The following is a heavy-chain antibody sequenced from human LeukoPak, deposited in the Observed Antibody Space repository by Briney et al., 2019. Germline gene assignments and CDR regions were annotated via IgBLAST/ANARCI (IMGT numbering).Heavy chain of an antibody. CDR2: INPNSGGT. J-gene: IGHJ4*02. D-gene: IGHD3-10*01. Sequence: ASVMVSCKASGYTFTGYYMHWVRQAPGQGLEWMGWINPNSGGTNYAQKFQGRVTMTRDTSISTAYMELSRLRSDDTAVYYCARVLRITMVRGSPPPQFDYWGQGTLVSVSS. CDR3: ARVLRITMVRGSPPPQFDY. V-gene: IGHV1-2*02. CDR1: GYTFTGYY.